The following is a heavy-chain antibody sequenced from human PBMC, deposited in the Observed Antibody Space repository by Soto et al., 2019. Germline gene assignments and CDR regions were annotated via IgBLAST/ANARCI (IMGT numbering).Heavy chain of an antibody. CDR2: IIPVFGTP. J-gene: IGHJ6*02. D-gene: IGHD3-22*01. CDR1: GGSLSNYG. CDR3: ARGDATKIVVTTYYAMDV. Sequence: QVQLVQSGAEVKKPGSSVKVSCKASGGSLSNYGISWVGQAPGQGLECMGAIIPVFGTPNYAQKLQDRVTITADESTTTVYMEVRSLTSEDTAVYYCARGDATKIVVTTYYAMDVWGQGTTVTVSS. V-gene: IGHV1-69*12.